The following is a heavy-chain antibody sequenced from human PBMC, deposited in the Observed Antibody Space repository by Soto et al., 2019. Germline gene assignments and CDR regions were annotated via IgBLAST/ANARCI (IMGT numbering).Heavy chain of an antibody. V-gene: IGHV3-15*01. CDR2: IKSKSEGGTA. D-gene: IGHD3-3*02. CDR1: GFSFSSAW. J-gene: IGHJ4*01. CDR3: TTDSIYSPVDH. Sequence: PGGSLRLSCAASGFSFSSAWMSWVRQTPEKGLEWVGRIKSKSEGGTADYAAPLRGRFDISRDDSEQTLYLQMNSLKTEDTAVYYCTTDSIYSPVDHWGQGTLVTVSS.